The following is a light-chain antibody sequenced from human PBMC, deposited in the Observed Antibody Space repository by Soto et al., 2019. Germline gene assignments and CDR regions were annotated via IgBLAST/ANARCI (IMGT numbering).Light chain of an antibody. CDR3: SSYSSSSTLDV. CDR1: SSDVGGYNY. CDR2: EVS. V-gene: IGLV2-14*01. Sequence: QSALTQPASVSGSPGQSITISCTGTSSDVGGYNYVSWYQQHPGKAPKLMIREVSNRPSGVSNRFSGSKSGNTASLTISRLQPEDEADYYCSSYSSSSTLDVFGTGTKLTVL. J-gene: IGLJ1*01.